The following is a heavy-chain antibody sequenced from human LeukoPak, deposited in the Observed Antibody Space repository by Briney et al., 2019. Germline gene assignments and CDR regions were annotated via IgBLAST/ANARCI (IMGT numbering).Heavy chain of an antibody. CDR3: ARVSVAAALFDP. CDR2: IYYSGST. J-gene: IGHJ5*02. V-gene: IGHV4-31*03. CDR1: GDSISSGGYY. D-gene: IGHD6-25*01. Sequence: SQTLSLTCTVSGDSISSGGYYWSWIRQHPGKGLEWIGYIYYSGSTYYNPSLKSRVTISVDTSKNQFSLKLSSVTAADTAVYYCARVSVAAALFDPWGQGTLVTVSS.